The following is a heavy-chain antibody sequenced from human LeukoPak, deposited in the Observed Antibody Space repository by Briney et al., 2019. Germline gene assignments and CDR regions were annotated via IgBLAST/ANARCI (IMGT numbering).Heavy chain of an antibody. CDR3: ARTGGTSSPFFDY. J-gene: IGHJ4*02. Sequence: SETLSLTCTVSGGSISYWGWIRPPPGKGLEWVGTIYYTGSTYYNPSLKSRLTISVDTSKGQVSLQLSSVTAADTAVYYCARTGGTSSPFFDYWGQGTLVTVSS. CDR1: GGSISY. D-gene: IGHD6-6*01. V-gene: IGHV4-39*01. CDR2: IYYTGST.